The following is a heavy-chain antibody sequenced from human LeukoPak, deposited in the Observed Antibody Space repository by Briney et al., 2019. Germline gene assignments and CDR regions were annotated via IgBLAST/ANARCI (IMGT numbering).Heavy chain of an antibody. V-gene: IGHV1-18*04. J-gene: IGHJ4*02. CDR1: GHTFTCYY. D-gene: IGHD3-10*01. CDR2: ISAYNGNT. CDR3: ASALWLGELTLDY. Sequence: ASVKVSFTASGHTFTCYYIHWVRQAPGQGLGRMGWISAYNGNTNYAQKLQRRVNMTTDTSTSTAYMELRSLRSDDTAVYHCASALWLGELTLDYWGQGTLVTVSS.